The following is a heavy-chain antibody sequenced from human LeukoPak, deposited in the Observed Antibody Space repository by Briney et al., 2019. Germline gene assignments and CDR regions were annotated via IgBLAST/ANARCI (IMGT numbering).Heavy chain of an antibody. CDR2: ISSSGSSV. J-gene: IGHJ6*02. D-gene: IGHD3-22*01. V-gene: IGHV3-11*04. Sequence: NPGGSLRLSCSASGFTFSDYYMGWIRQAPGKGLEWVSQISSSGSSVFYGDSVKGRFTMSMDNAQNSLYLQMNSLRAEDTAVYYCARSDDSSGYSLYYYYYGMDVWGQGTTVTVSS. CDR3: ARSDDSSGYSLYYYYYGMDV. CDR1: GFTFSDYY.